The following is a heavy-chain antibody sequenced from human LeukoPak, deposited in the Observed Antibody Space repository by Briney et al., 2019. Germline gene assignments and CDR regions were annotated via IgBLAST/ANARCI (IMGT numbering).Heavy chain of an antibody. Sequence: ASVKVSCKASGYTFTSYGISWVRQAPGQGLEWMGWISAYNGNTNYAQKLQGRVTMTTDTSTSTAYMDLSSPRSDDTAVYYCASDSDPVGDYWGQGTLVTVSS. CDR1: GYTFTSYG. J-gene: IGHJ4*02. V-gene: IGHV1-18*01. CDR3: ASDSDPVGDY. D-gene: IGHD4-23*01. CDR2: ISAYNGNT.